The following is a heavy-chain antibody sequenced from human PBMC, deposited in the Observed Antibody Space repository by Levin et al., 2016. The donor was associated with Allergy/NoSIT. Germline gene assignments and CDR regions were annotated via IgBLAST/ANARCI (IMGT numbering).Heavy chain of an antibody. CDR1: GFTFSSYG. CDR3: ARSGLHDYGRLFYMDV. D-gene: IGHD3-16*01. J-gene: IGHJ6*03. V-gene: IGHV3-33*01. Sequence: GESLKISCVASGFTFSSYGMHWVRQAPGKGLEWVAVIWHDGTNQNYADSVKGRFTISRENSKNTVYLQMSSLGAEDTAVYYCARSGLHDYGRLFYMDVWGKGTSVTVSS. CDR2: IWHDGTNQ.